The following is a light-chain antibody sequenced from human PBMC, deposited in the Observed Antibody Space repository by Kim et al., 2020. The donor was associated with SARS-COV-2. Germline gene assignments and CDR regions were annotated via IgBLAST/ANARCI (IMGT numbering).Light chain of an antibody. CDR1: QSVTTY. Sequence: EIVLTQSPATLSLSPGEIATLSCRASQSVTTYLAWYQHRPGQSPRLLIYDASNRASGIPARFSGSGSGTDFTLTIDSLEPEDFAVYYCHHRSAWPLTFGGGTKLEI. CDR2: DAS. CDR3: HHRSAWPLT. J-gene: IGKJ4*01. V-gene: IGKV3-11*01.